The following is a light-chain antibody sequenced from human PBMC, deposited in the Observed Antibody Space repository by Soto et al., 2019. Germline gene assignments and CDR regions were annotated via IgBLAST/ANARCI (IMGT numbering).Light chain of an antibody. CDR3: QQYDSSPRT. CDR2: GAS. V-gene: IGKV3-20*01. CDR1: QSVSSNF. Sequence: ENVLTQSPGTLSLSPGERATLSCRASQSVSSNFLAWYQQKPGQAPRLLIYGASNRATGIPDRFSGSGSGTDFTLTISRLELEDFAVYYCQQYDSSPRTFGQGTKVEIK. J-gene: IGKJ1*01.